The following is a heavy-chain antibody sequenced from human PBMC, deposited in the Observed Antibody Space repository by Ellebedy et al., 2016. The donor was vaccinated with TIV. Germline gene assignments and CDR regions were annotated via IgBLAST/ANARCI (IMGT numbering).Heavy chain of an antibody. CDR1: GFTFSNSW. CDR2: INGDGTTT. J-gene: IGHJ4*02. D-gene: IGHD3-16*01. Sequence: GESLKISCAASGFTFSNSWMHWVRQVPGKGLVWVSRINGDGTTTAYADFVEGRFTISRDNAENKLFLHMSSLRIEDTAVYYCARVTAITFISYGVSDFWGQGALVTVSS. CDR3: ARVTAITFISYGVSDF. V-gene: IGHV3-74*01.